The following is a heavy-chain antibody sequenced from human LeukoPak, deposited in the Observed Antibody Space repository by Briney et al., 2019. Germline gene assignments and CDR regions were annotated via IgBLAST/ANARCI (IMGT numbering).Heavy chain of an antibody. CDR3: AREMASTYYFDY. Sequence: ASVKVSCKASGSSFTSYYIHWVRPPPGQGLEWMGIINPSGGGTTYAQKFQGRVTMTRDTSTSTVYMELSSLRSEDTAVYYCAREMASTYYFDYWGQGTLVTVSS. CDR2: INPSGGGT. D-gene: IGHD5-24*01. J-gene: IGHJ4*02. V-gene: IGHV1-46*01. CDR1: GSSFTSYY.